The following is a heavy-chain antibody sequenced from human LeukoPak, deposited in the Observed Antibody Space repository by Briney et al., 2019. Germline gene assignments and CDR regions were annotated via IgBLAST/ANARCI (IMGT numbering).Heavy chain of an antibody. CDR3: ARVAIVVVPAAIVGYYMDV. V-gene: IGHV3-7*01. CDR1: GFTFSSYW. J-gene: IGHJ6*03. CDR2: IKQDGSEK. D-gene: IGHD2-2*03. Sequence: LPGGSLRLSCAASGFTFSSYWMSWVRQAPGKGLEWVANIKQDGSEKYYVDSVKGRFTISRDNAKNSLYLQMNSLRAEDTAVYYCARVAIVVVPAAIVGYYMDVWGKGTTVTVSS.